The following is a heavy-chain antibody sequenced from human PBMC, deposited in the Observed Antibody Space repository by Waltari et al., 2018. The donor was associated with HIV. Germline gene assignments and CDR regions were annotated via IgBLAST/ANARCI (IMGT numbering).Heavy chain of an antibody. Sequence: EVQLVESGGGLVKPGGSLRLSCAASGFTFSSYSMNWVRQAPGKGLEWVSSISSSSSYIYYADSVKGRFTISRDNAKNSLYLQMNSLRAEDTAVYYCARYISYYYGMDVWGQGTTVTVSS. D-gene: IGHD3-9*01. J-gene: IGHJ6*02. CDR1: GFTFSSYS. CDR3: ARYISYYYGMDV. CDR2: ISSSSSYI. V-gene: IGHV3-21*01.